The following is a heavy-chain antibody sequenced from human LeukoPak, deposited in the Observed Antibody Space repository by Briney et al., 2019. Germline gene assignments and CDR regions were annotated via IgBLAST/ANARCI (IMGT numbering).Heavy chain of an antibody. J-gene: IGHJ4*02. CDR1: GFTFSSYW. CDR3: AREGYDFWSGYYRRDY. V-gene: IGHV3-74*01. CDR2: INTDGSST. Sequence: GRSLRLSCAASGFTFSSYWMHWVRQAPGKGLVWVSRINTDGSSTSYADSVKGRFTVSRDNAKNTLYLQMNSLRAEDTAVYYCAREGYDFWSGYYRRDYWGQGTLVTVSS. D-gene: IGHD3-3*01.